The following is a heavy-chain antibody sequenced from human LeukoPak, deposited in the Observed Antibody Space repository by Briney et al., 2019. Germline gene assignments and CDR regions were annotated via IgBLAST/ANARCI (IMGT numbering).Heavy chain of an antibody. D-gene: IGHD3-10*01. CDR1: GYTFTGYY. J-gene: IGHJ4*02. Sequence: GASVKVSCKASGYTFTGYYMHWVRQAPGQGLEWMGRINPNSGGTNYAQKFQGRVTMTRDTSISTAYMELSRLRSDDTAVYYCARVDDHYYGSGSYDYWGQGTLVTVSS. CDR2: INPNSGGT. CDR3: ARVDDHYYGSGSYDY. V-gene: IGHV1-2*06.